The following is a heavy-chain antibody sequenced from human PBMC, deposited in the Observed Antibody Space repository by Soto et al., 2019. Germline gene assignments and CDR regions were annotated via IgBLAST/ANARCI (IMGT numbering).Heavy chain of an antibody. Sequence: VASVKVSCKASGYTYISYSMHWVRQAPGQRLERMGWINVGNGNTKYSQNFQGRVTINQDTSASTAYMELSSLTSEDTAVYYCAREKWGSGSRWLDPWGQGTLVTSPQ. J-gene: IGHJ5*02. CDR1: GYTYISYS. V-gene: IGHV1-3*01. CDR3: AREKWGSGSRWLDP. D-gene: IGHD6-19*01. CDR2: INVGNGNT.